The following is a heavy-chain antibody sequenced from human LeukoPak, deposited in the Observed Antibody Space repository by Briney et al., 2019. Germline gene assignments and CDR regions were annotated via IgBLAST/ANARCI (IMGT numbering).Heavy chain of an antibody. D-gene: IGHD3-22*01. J-gene: IGHJ5*02. V-gene: IGHV4-59*08. CDR2: IYYSGST. CDR1: GGSISSYY. Sequence: SETLSLTCTVSGGSISSYYWSWIRQPPGKGLEWIGYIYYSGSTNYNPSLKSRVTISVDTSKNQFSLKLSSVTAADTAVYYCARLQHYYDSSGPRRGWFDPWGQGTLATVSS. CDR3: ARLQHYYDSSGPRRGWFDP.